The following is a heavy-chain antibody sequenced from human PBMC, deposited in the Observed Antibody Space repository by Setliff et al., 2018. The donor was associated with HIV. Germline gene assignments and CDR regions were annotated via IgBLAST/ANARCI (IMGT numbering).Heavy chain of an antibody. D-gene: IGHD6-13*01. CDR1: GYTFTSYY. CDR2: INPSGGST. CDR3: AIGSSNWPHRPNNYYFDY. Sequence: GASVKVSCKASGYTFTSYYIHWVRQAPGQGLEWMGRINPSGGSTSYAQKFQGRVTMTRDTSTSTVYMELSSLRSEDTGVYYCAIGSSNWPHRPNNYYFDYWGQGTPVTVSS. J-gene: IGHJ4*02. V-gene: IGHV1-46*01.